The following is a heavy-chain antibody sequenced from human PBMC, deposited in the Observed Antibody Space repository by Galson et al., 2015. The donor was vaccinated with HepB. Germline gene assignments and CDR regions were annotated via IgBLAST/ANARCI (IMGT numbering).Heavy chain of an antibody. J-gene: IGHJ4*02. V-gene: IGHV3-33*01. D-gene: IGHD2-2*01. CDR2: IWNDGSHK. Sequence: SLRLPCAASGFTFTTFGMHWVRQAPGKGLEWVAVIWNDGSHKYYVDSVKGRFTVSRDNSENTLYLQMNSLRAEDTAVYYCGRDYVGFCSSTSCPIEYWGQGTLVTVSS. CDR1: GFTFTTFG. CDR3: GRDYVGFCSSTSCPIEY.